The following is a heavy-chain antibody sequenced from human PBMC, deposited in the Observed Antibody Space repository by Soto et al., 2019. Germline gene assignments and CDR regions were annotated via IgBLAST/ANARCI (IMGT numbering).Heavy chain of an antibody. V-gene: IGHV1-46*03. D-gene: IGHD6-13*01. J-gene: IGHJ4*02. CDR3: AIYKHSRSWEPYFDY. CDR1: GYTFTGYY. CDR2: INPSGGST. Sequence: ASVKVSCKASGYTFTGYYMHWVRQAPGQGLEWMGIINPSGGSTSYAQKFQGRVTMTRDTSTSTVYMELSSLRSEDTAVYYCAIYKHSRSWEPYFDYWGQGTLVTVSS.